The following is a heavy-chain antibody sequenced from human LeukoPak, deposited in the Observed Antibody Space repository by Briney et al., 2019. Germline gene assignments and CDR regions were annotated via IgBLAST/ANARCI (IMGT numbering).Heavy chain of an antibody. CDR2: IIPIFGTA. Sequence: SVKVSCKASGGTFSSYAISWLRQAPGQGLEWMGGIIPIFGTANYAQKFQGRVTITTDESTGTAYMELSSLRSEDTAVYYCAGGPGAIMVRGVIMGLGYYYYMDVWGKGTTVTVSS. J-gene: IGHJ6*03. V-gene: IGHV1-69*05. CDR3: AGGPGAIMVRGVIMGLGYYYYMDV. D-gene: IGHD3-10*01. CDR1: GGTFSSYA.